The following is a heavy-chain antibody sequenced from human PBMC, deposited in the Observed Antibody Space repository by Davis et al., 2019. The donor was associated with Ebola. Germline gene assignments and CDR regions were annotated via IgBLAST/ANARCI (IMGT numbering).Heavy chain of an antibody. CDR3: ARISIAVAVDY. J-gene: IGHJ4*02. D-gene: IGHD6-19*01. CDR1: GFTFSSYW. CDR2: INSDGSST. Sequence: GESLKISCAASGFTFSSYWMHWVRQAPGKGLVWVSCINSDGSSTSYADSVKGRFTISRDNAKNTLYLQMNSLRAEDTAVYYCARISIAVAVDYWGQGTLVTVSS. V-gene: IGHV3-74*01.